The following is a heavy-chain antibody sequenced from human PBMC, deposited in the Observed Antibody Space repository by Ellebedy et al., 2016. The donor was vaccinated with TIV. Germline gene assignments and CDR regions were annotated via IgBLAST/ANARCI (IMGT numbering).Heavy chain of an antibody. CDR2: IRSKAYGGTT. J-gene: IGHJ5*02. Sequence: PGGSLRLSCTGPGFTFGDYALSWFRQAPGKGLEWVGFIRSKAYGGTTEYAASVKVRLTISRDDSKSIAYLQMNSLKSEDTAVYYCSRDLNWEAWFNRWGEGTLVTVSS. CDR3: SRDLNWEAWFNR. D-gene: IGHD3/OR15-3a*01. CDR1: GFTFGDYA. V-gene: IGHV3-49*03.